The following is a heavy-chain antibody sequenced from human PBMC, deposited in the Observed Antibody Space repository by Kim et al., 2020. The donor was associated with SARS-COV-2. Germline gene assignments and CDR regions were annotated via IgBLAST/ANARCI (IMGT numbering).Heavy chain of an antibody. CDR3: ARGPYCSSTSCYNPFFDY. CDR2: INPNSGGT. CDR1: GYTFTGYY. V-gene: IGHV1-2*02. Sequence: ASVKVSCKASGYTFTGYYMHWVRQAPGQGLEWMGWINPNSGGTNYAQKFQGRVTMTRDTSISTAYMELSRLRSDDTAVYYCARGPYCSSTSCYNPFFDYWGQGTLVTVSS. J-gene: IGHJ4*02. D-gene: IGHD2-2*02.